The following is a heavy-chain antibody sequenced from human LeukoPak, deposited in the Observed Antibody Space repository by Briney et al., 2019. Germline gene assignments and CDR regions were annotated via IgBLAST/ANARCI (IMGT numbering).Heavy chain of an antibody. J-gene: IGHJ4*02. CDR3: ARGRYGDYLIDY. V-gene: IGHV3-7*02. D-gene: IGHD4-17*01. CDR1: GFTFSDHW. Sequence: PGGSLRLSCAASGFTFSDHWMTWVRQAPGKGLQWVAHIKEDGGETYYLDSVEGRFSISRDNARNSLYLQMNSLRDEDTAVYYCARGRYGDYLIDYWGQGTLVTVSS. CDR2: IKEDGGET.